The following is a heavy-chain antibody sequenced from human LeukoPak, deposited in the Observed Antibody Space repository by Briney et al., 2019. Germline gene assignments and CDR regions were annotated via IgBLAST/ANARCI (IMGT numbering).Heavy chain of an antibody. CDR2: ISSSGSVI. CDR3: AREIRVAAACTFDY. D-gene: IGHD6-13*01. CDR1: GFTFSTYK. Sequence: GGSLRLSCAASGFTFSTYKMHWVRQAPGKGLEWVSYISSSGSVIYYADSVKGRFTISRDNAKNSLYLQMNSLRAEDTAVYYCAREIRVAAACTFDYWGQGTLVTVSS. V-gene: IGHV3-48*03. J-gene: IGHJ4*02.